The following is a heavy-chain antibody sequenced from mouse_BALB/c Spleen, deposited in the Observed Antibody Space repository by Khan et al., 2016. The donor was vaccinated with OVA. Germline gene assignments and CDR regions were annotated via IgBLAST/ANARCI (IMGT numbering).Heavy chain of an antibody. CDR2: IFPGSGTP. Sequence: QVQLQQSVPELVNPGASLKVSCKASGYTFTDYIIGWVKQSTRQGLEWIGDIFPGSGTPYYNEKFKDKATLTADKSSNTAYMQLSSLTSADPAVYFYARGGYSVFAYWGQGTLVTVSA. J-gene: IGHJ3*01. CDR1: GYTFTDYI. V-gene: IGHV1-77*01. CDR3: ARGGYSVFAY. D-gene: IGHD1-1*01.